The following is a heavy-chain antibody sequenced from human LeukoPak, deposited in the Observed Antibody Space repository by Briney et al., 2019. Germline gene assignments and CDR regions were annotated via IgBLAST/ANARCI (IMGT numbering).Heavy chain of an antibody. V-gene: IGHV4-34*01. CDR1: GGSFSGYY. J-gene: IGHJ5*02. D-gene: IGHD3-22*01. CDR3: ARRTYYYDSSGYYNYNWFDP. CDR2: INHSGST. Sequence: PSETLSLTCAVYGGSFSGYYWSWIRQPPGKGLEWIGEINHSGSTNYNPSLKSRVTISVDTSKNQFSLKLSSVTAADTAVYYCARRTYYYDSSGYYNYNWFDPWGQGTLVTVSS.